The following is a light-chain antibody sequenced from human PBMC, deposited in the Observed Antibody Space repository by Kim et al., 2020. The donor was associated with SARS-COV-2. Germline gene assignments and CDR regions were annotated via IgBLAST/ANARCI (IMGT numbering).Light chain of an antibody. J-gene: IGKJ2*01. V-gene: IGKV3-20*01. CDR1: QRIAPRS. CDR3: QHYGHSPLYI. CDR2: AAS. Sequence: PGDITTLSCRASQRIAPRSLVWYQQRPGHPPRLLIYAASTRATGVPDRFSGSGSGTDFTLTISGLQPEDSAVYYCQHYGHSPLYIFGQGSNLEIK.